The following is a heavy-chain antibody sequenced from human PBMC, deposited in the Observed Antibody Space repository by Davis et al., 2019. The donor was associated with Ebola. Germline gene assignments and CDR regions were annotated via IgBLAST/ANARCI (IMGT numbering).Heavy chain of an antibody. V-gene: IGHV4-39*07. CDR2: INHSGST. CDR1: GGSISSGGYY. D-gene: IGHD3-10*01. CDR3: ARGVAEVRGVIGIGWRDYYYYYMDV. Sequence: PSETLSLTCTASGGSISSGGYYWSWIRQPPGKGLEWIGEINHSGSTNYNPSLKSRVTISVDTSKNQFSLKVSSVTAADTAVYYCARGVAEVRGVIGIGWRDYYYYYMDVWGKGTTVTVSS. J-gene: IGHJ6*03.